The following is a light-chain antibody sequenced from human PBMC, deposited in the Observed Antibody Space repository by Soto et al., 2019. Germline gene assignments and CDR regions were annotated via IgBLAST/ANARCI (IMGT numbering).Light chain of an antibody. CDR2: AAS. J-gene: IGKJ1*01. CDR1: QRVSSH. V-gene: IGKV3-15*01. CDR3: HQYNNWPWT. Sequence: LTQSPLTLSVSTGDTATLSCRASQRVSSHLAWYQQKPGQAPRLLIYAASTRATGIPVRFSGSGSETEFTLTIRSLQSEDFALYYCHQYNNWPWTFGQGTKVDI.